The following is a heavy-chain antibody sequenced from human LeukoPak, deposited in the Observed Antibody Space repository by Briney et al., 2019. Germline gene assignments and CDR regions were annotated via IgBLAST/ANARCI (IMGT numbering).Heavy chain of an antibody. CDR2: TNTNTGNP. Sequence: ASVKVSCKASGYTFTSYTMNWVRQAPGQGLEWMGWTNTNTGNPTYAQGFTGRFVFSLDTSVSTAYYCARGFNYGYALLVYFDYWGQGTLVTVSS. J-gene: IGHJ4*02. CDR1: GYTFTSYT. V-gene: IGHV7-4-1*01. CDR3: DY. D-gene: IGHD5-18*01.